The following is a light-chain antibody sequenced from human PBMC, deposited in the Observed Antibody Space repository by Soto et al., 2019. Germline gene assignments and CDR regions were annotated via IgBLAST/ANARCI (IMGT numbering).Light chain of an antibody. CDR2: GES. V-gene: IGKV3-20*01. J-gene: IGKJ1*01. CDR3: QKYKIYSQT. CDR1: QSLSSSF. Sequence: VMTQCPATLSLSPGDSATLSCRDSQSLSSSFLAWYQQKAGQAPRILIYGESSRATGIPDRLSGSGSGTDLNLTITRLQPDDFATYYCQKYKIYSQTFGQGTKVDI.